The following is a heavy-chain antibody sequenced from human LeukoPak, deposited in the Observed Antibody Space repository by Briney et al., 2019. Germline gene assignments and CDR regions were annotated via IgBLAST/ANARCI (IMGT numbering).Heavy chain of an antibody. CDR2: IIPILGIA. Sequence: SVKVSYKASGGTFSSYAISWVRQAPGQGLEWMGRIIPILGIANYAQKFQGRVTITADKSTSTAYMELSSLRSEDTAVYYRARQTGPYCSSTSCHSIYYYYGMDVWGQGTTVTVSS. J-gene: IGHJ6*02. CDR1: GGTFSSYA. V-gene: IGHV1-69*04. D-gene: IGHD2-2*01. CDR3: ARQTGPYCSSTSCHSIYYYYGMDV.